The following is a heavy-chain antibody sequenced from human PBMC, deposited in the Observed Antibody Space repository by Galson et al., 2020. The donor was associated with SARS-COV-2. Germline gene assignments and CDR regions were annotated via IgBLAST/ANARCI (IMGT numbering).Heavy chain of an antibody. CDR3: TTERYQLPPYDILTGYYRGYYYYGMDV. CDR1: GFTFSNAW. D-gene: IGHD3-9*01. CDR2: IKSKTDGGTT. V-gene: IGHV3-15*01. Sequence: GESLKISCAASGFTFSNAWMSWVRQAPGKGLEWVGRIKSKTDGGTTDYAAPVKGRFTISREDSKNTLYLQMNSLKTEDTAVYYCTTERYQLPPYDILTGYYRGYYYYGMDVWGQGTTVTVSS. J-gene: IGHJ6*02.